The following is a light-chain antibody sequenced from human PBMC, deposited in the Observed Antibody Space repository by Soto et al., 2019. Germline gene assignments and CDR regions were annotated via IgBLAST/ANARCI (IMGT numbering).Light chain of an antibody. J-gene: IGKJ2*01. CDR1: QSVSSSY. CDR3: QQYDSSLYT. CDR2: AAS. Sequence: EIVLMQSPGTLSLSPGERATLSCRASQSVSSSYLAWYQQKPGQAPRLLIYAASSRATGIPDRFSGSGSGTDFTLTISRLEPEDFAVYYCQQYDSSLYTFGQGTKLEIK. V-gene: IGKV3-20*01.